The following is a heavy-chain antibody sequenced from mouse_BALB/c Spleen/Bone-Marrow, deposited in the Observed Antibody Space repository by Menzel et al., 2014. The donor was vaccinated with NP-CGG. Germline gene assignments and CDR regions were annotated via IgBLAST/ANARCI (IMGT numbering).Heavy chain of an antibody. CDR3: ARSGKVRNAMDY. J-gene: IGHJ4*01. CDR2: ISGYYGDA. Sequence: QVRLQQSGAKLVRPGVSVKISCKGSGYTFTDHAMHWVKRSHAKSLEWIGLISGYYGDAIYNQKFKGKATMTVDKSSSTAYMELVRLTSEDSAIYYCARSGKVRNAMDYWGQGTSVTVSS. V-gene: IGHV1S137*01. CDR1: GYTFTDHA. D-gene: IGHD2-14*01.